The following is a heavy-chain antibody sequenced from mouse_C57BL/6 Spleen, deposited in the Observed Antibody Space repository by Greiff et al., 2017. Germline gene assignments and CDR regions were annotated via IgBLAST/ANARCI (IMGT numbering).Heavy chain of an antibody. CDR1: GYTFTDHT. Sequence: QVQLQQSDAELVKPGASVKISCKVSGYTFTDHTIHWMKQRPEQGLEWIGYIYPRDGSTKYNEKFKGKATLTADKSSSTAYMQLNSLTYEDSAVXFCARGEYDYGVGGYAMDYWGQGTSVTVSS. CDR3: ARGEYDYGVGGYAMDY. D-gene: IGHD2-4*01. V-gene: IGHV1-78*01. J-gene: IGHJ4*01. CDR2: IYPRDGST.